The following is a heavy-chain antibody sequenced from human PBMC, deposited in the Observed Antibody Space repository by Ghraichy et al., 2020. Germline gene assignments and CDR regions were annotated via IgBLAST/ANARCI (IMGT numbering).Heavy chain of an antibody. J-gene: IGHJ4*02. CDR2: INNDGKEK. CDR3: ARAGTAGSVDY. Sequence: GSLRLSCKASGFSFRDSWMSWVRQAPEKGLEWVANINNDGKEKYYVDSLKGRFTISRDNGKNSLFLQISSLRVDDAAVYYCARAGTAGSVDYWGQGIPVIVSS. V-gene: IGHV3-7*03. CDR1: GFSFRDSW. D-gene: IGHD6-25*01.